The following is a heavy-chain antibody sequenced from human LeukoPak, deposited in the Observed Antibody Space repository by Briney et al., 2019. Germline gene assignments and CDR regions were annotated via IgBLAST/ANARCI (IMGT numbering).Heavy chain of an antibody. J-gene: IGHJ4*02. V-gene: IGHV4-59*08. CDR1: GGSISNYY. CDR2: IYYSGST. Sequence: PSETLSLTCTVSGGSISNYYWSWIRQPPGKGLEWIGYIYYSGSTYYNPSLKSRVTISVDTSKNQFSLKLSSVTAADTAVYYCARAAGLGYCSGGSCTTAFDYWGQGALATVSS. CDR3: ARAAGLGYCSGGSCTTAFDY. D-gene: IGHD2-15*01.